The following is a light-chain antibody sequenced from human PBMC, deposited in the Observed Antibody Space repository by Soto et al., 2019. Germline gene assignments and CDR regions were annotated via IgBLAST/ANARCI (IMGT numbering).Light chain of an antibody. CDR3: SEYTSSSTYV. J-gene: IGLJ1*01. Sequence: QSVLTQPASVSGSPGQSITISCTGPSSDVGGYNYVSWYQQHPGKAPKLMIYDVSNRPSGVSNRFAGSKSGNTASLTISGLQAEDEDDYYCSEYTSSSTYVFGTWTKLTVL. CDR2: DVS. V-gene: IGLV2-14*01. CDR1: SSDVGGYNY.